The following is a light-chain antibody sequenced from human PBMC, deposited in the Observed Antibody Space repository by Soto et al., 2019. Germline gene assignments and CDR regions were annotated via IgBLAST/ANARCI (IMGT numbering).Light chain of an antibody. Sequence: EIVLTQSPDTLSLSPGERATLSCRASQSLINNYLAWYQQRPGQAPRLLFYVASNRPTGVPDRFSGSGSGTDSTPTISILEPEYFAVYYCHQYAGSPRTFGQGTKVEIK. CDR2: VAS. CDR3: HQYAGSPRT. CDR1: QSLINNY. V-gene: IGKV3-20*01. J-gene: IGKJ1*01.